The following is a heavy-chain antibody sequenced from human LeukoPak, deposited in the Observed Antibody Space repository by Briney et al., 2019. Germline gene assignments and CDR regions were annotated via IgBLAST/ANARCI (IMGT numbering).Heavy chain of an antibody. D-gene: IGHD3-16*02. J-gene: IGHJ4*02. V-gene: IGHV3-66*02. CDR2: IYSGGST. Sequence: GGSLRLSCAASGFTFSSYEMNWVRQAPGKGLEWVSVIYSGGSTYYADSVKGRFTISRDNSKNTLYLQMNSLRAEDTAVYYCAREIMITFGGVIPTPYWGQGTLVTVSS. CDR1: GFTFSSYE. CDR3: AREIMITFGGVIPTPY.